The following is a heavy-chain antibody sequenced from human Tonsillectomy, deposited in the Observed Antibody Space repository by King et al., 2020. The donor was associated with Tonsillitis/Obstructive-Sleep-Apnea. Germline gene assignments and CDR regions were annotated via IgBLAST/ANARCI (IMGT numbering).Heavy chain of an antibody. CDR3: ATIPGYYYYMDV. J-gene: IGHJ6*03. V-gene: IGHV1-69*12. Sequence: QLVQSGAEVKKPGSSVQVSCKASGGPFSRYAISWVRPAPGHGLAWMGGIIPIFGTANYAPKFQGRVTIPADASTSTAYMELSSLRSEDTAVYYCATIPGYYYYMDVWGKGTTVTVSS. CDR2: IIPIFGTA. CDR1: GGPFSRYA.